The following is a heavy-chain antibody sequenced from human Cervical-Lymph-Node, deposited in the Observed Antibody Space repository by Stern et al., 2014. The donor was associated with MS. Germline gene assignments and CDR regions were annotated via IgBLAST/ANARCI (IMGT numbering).Heavy chain of an antibody. J-gene: IGHJ2*01. D-gene: IGHD3-10*01. Sequence: VQLVESGAEVKKPGFSVKVSCKASGGTLSTYGFSWVRQAPGQGLEWMGGIIPMFGISNSAQKFQGRVTITADESTSTAYMELSSLRSDDTAVYYCARYRSAVDWYFDLWGRGTLVTVSS. CDR2: IIPMFGIS. CDR1: GGTLSTYG. V-gene: IGHV1-69*01. CDR3: ARYRSAVDWYFDL.